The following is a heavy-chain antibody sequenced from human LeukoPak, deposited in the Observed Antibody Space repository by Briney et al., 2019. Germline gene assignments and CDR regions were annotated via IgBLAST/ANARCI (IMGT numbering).Heavy chain of an antibody. V-gene: IGHV3-23*01. Sequence: GGSLRLFCAASGFTLYNSPLMRVRQAPGKGLEWVSTASGTDGRTYYADSVKGRSTISSANSKNTLFLQMKSLGAEATAVYYWSRRGSLSSFDYWGQGTLVTVSS. CDR3: SRRGSLSSFDY. CDR1: GFTLYNSP. D-gene: IGHD3-16*01. J-gene: IGHJ4*02. CDR2: ASGTDGRT.